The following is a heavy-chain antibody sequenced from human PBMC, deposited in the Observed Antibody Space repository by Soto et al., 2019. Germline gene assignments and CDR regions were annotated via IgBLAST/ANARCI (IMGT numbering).Heavy chain of an antibody. CDR2: IYYSGST. CDR3: ARVGGINWFDP. Sequence: QEQLQESGPGLVKPSQTVSLTCTAYGGSISSGGYYWSWIRQHPEKGLEWIGYIYYSGSTYYNPSLKSRVTISVDTSKNQFSLKLSSVIAADTAVYYCARVGGINWFDPWGQGTLVTVSS. J-gene: IGHJ5*02. D-gene: IGHD3-16*01. CDR1: GGSISSGGYY. V-gene: IGHV4-31*03.